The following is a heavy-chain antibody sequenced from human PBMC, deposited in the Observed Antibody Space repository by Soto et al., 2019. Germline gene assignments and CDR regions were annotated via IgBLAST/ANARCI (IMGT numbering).Heavy chain of an antibody. CDR2: IITAFGPA. CDR3: AASRSLARLCN. CDR1: GGTLNNYA. J-gene: IGHJ4*02. D-gene: IGHD6-13*01. Sequence: QVQLVQSGAEVKKPGSSLKVSCTASGGTLNNYAISWLRQAHGQGREWMGGIITAFGPAIYAQTVQGRVSINAEESAQTEHMEPSSLGSEVKAFYYFAASRSLARLCNWGQGTLGTVSS. V-gene: IGHV1-69*01.